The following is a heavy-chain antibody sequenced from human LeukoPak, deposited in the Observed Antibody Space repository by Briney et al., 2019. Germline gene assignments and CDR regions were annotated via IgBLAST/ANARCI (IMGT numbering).Heavy chain of an antibody. CDR2: IFHSGST. V-gene: IGHV4-4*02. J-gene: IGHJ4*02. CDR1: SGSILSSNW. CDR3: ARSPTKRVPEDY. Sequence: KPSETLSLTCAVSSGSILSSNWWSWVRQPPGKGLEWIGQIFHSGSTSYSPTLKSRVTISVDKSKNQFSLRLTSVTAADTAVYYCARSPTKRVPEDYWGQGTLVTVSS. D-gene: IGHD2-2*01.